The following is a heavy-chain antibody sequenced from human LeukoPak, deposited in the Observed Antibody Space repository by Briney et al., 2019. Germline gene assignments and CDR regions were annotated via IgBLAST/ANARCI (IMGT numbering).Heavy chain of an antibody. J-gene: IGHJ1*01. D-gene: IGHD3-22*01. V-gene: IGHV3-48*01. CDR1: GFTFSSYS. CDR3: ARDPYDSSGYPEH. CDR2: ISSSSSTI. Sequence: GGSLRLSCAASGFTFSSYSMNWVRQAPGKGLEWVSYISSSSSTIYYADSVKGRFTISRDNSKNTLYLQMYSLRAEDTAVYYCARDPYDSSGYPEHWGQGTLVTVSS.